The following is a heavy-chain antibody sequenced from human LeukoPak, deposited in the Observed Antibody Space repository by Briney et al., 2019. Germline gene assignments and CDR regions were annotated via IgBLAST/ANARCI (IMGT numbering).Heavy chain of an antibody. CDR1: GFTFSSYA. CDR2: IRSKANNYAT. CDR3: SAGPNRMATPNGDYYYGMDV. J-gene: IGHJ6*02. V-gene: IGHV3-73*01. Sequence: GGSLRLSCAASGFTFSSYAMHWVRQASGKGLEWVGRIRSKANNYATAYAASVKGRFTIFRDDSKNTAYLQMNSLKTEDTAVYYCSAGPNRMATPNGDYYYGMDVWGQGTTVTVSS. D-gene: IGHD5-24*01.